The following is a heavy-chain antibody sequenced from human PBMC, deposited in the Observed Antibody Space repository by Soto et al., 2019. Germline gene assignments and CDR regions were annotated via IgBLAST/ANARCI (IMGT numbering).Heavy chain of an antibody. CDR3: AIIPTFMVMTPRDE. J-gene: IGHJ4*02. CDR1: GFSFSDSS. CDR2: IGLIERNT. D-gene: IGHD2-21*02. Sequence: EVQLLESGGGLVQPGGSLRLSCLTSGFSFSDSSMNWVRQAPGQGLEWVASIGLIERNTYYADSVKGRFTISRDNSKNTLYLQMNTLRVEDTAVYYCAIIPTFMVMTPRDEWGQGTAVTVSS. V-gene: IGHV3-23*01.